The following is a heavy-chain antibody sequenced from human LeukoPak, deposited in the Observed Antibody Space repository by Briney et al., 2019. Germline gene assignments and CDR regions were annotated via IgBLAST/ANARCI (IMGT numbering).Heavy chain of an antibody. CDR3: AKDDRWLQFCC. V-gene: IGHV3-66*01. Sequence: PGGSLRLSCAASGFTVSSNYMTWVRQAPGKGLEWVSVIYGGGNTYYADSVKGRFTISRDNSKNTLYLQMNSLRAEDTAVYYCAKDDRWLQFCCWGQGTLVTVSA. CDR2: IYGGGNT. J-gene: IGHJ4*02. CDR1: GFTVSSNY. D-gene: IGHD5-24*01.